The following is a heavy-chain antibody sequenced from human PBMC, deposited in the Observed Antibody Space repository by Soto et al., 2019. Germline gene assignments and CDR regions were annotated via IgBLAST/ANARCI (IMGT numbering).Heavy chain of an antibody. Sequence: GGSLRLSCAASGFTFSSYAMSWVRQALGKGLEWVSAISGSGGSTYYADYVKGRFTISRDNSKNTLYLQMNSLRAEDTAVYYCAKEPPFCSGGSCYLIYWGQGTLVTVSS. CDR1: GFTFSSYA. CDR3: AKEPPFCSGGSCYLIY. V-gene: IGHV3-23*01. D-gene: IGHD2-15*01. CDR2: ISGSGGST. J-gene: IGHJ4*02.